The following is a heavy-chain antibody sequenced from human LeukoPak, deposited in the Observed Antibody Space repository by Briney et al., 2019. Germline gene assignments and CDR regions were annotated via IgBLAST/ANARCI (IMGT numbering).Heavy chain of an antibody. V-gene: IGHV3-30*03. J-gene: IGHJ4*02. Sequence: PGRSLTLSCAASGFTFTSHAMTWVRQPPGPGLKWVALISYDGSNKDYAESVKGRFTISRDNSKNTLYLQMNSLRAEDTAVYYCARTRYNSGGGDYWGQGTPVTVSP. D-gene: IGHD6-19*01. CDR3: ARTRYNSGGGDY. CDR2: ISYDGSNK. CDR1: GFTFTSHA.